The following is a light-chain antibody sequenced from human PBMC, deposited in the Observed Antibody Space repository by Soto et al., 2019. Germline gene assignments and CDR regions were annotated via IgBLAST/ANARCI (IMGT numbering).Light chain of an antibody. CDR2: RAS. J-gene: IGKJ5*01. CDR3: QQFAGYPVT. Sequence: DVQMTQSPSTLSASVGDSVTITCRASQFITDALAWYQQKPGKAPKLLSYRASILQSGVPSGFSGSGSGTEFTLTISRLQPDDFGTYYCQQFAGYPVTFGQGTRLEIK. V-gene: IGKV1-5*03. CDR1: QFITDA.